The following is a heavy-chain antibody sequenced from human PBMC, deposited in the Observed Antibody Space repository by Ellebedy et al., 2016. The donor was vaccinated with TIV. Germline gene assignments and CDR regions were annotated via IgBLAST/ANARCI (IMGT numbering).Heavy chain of an antibody. CDR1: GFSFSTYW. D-gene: IGHD3-16*01. CDR3: ARDYWGY. V-gene: IGHV3-74*01. Sequence: GGSLRLSCAASGFSFSTYWMFWVRQAPGKGLVWVSRINTDGTITDYADSVKGRFTISRENAKNTLYLQMNSLRADDTAVYYCARDYWGYWGQGTLVTVSS. CDR2: INTDGTIT. J-gene: IGHJ4*02.